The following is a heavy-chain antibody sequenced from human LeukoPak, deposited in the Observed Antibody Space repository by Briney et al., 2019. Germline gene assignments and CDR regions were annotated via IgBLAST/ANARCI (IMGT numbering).Heavy chain of an antibody. D-gene: IGHD5-18*01. CDR3: ARIQSDSYGRHYFDY. V-gene: IGHV2-70*11. CDR2: IDWDDDK. J-gene: IGHJ4*02. Sequence: SGPALVKPTETLTLTCTFSGFSLSTSGMCVSWIRQPPGKALEWLARIDWDDDKYYSTSLKTRLTISKDTSKNQVVLTMTNMDPVDTATYYCARIQSDSYGRHYFDYWGQGTLVTVSS. CDR1: GFSLSTSGMC.